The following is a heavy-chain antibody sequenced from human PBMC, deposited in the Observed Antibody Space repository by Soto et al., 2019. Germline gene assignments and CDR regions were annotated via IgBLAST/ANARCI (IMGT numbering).Heavy chain of an antibody. CDR3: AKDPYSGYDLFAFDI. CDR1: GFTFDDYA. V-gene: IGHV3-9*01. Sequence: GGSLRLSCAASGFTFDDYAMHWVRQAPGKGLEWVSGISWNSGSIGYADSVKGRFTISRDNAKNSLYLQMNSLRAEDTALYYCAKDPYSGYDLFAFDIWGQGTMVTVSS. D-gene: IGHD5-12*01. CDR2: ISWNSGSI. J-gene: IGHJ3*02.